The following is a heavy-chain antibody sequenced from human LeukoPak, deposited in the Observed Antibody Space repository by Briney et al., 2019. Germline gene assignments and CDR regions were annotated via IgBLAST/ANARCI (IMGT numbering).Heavy chain of an antibody. V-gene: IGHV3-20*04. CDR3: ARDGENAFDI. CDR1: GFTFSNAW. J-gene: IGHJ3*02. Sequence: GGSLRLSCAASGFTFSNAWMGWVRQAPGKGLEWVPGINWNGGSTGYADSVKGRFTISRDNAKNSLYLQMNSLRAEDTAVYYCARDGENAFDIWGQGTMVTVSS. CDR2: INWNGGST.